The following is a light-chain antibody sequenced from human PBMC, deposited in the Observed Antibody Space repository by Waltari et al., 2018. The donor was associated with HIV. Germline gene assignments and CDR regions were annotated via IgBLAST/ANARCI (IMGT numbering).Light chain of an antibody. CDR1: TSAVGAYNL. CDR3: CAYTGAGVL. V-gene: IGLV2-23*02. J-gene: IGLJ2*01. Sequence: QSALTQSASVSGSPGQSIPISCTGSTSAVGAYNLVSCYQQHPAKAPKLMLFEVTKRPSGVSDRFSGSRSGITASLTISGLQAEDEGNYYCCAYTGAGVLFGGGTKLTVL. CDR2: EVT.